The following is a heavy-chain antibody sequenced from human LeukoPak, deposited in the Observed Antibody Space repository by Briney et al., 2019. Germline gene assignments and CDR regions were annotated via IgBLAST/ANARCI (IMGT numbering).Heavy chain of an antibody. D-gene: IGHD7-27*01. CDR3: ARVGNWADAFDI. CDR1: GFTFSSYA. CDR2: ISGSGGST. V-gene: IGHV3-23*01. J-gene: IGHJ3*02. Sequence: GGSLRLSCAASGFTFSSYAMSWVRQAPGKGLEWVSAISGSGGSTYYADSVKGRFTISRDNSKNTLYLQMNSLRAEDTAVYYCARVGNWADAFDIWGQGTMVTVSS.